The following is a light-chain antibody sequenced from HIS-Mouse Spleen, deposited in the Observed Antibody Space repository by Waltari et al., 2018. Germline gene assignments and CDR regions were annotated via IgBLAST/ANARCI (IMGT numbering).Light chain of an antibody. CDR3: CSYAGSSTWV. J-gene: IGLJ3*02. CDR1: SVDVGSYNL. V-gene: IGLV2-23*01. Sequence: QSALTHPASVSASPGQSIPISCSGTSVDVGSYNLVPWYQQHPGKAPKLMIYEGSKRPSGVSNRFSGSKSGNTASLTISGLQAEDEADYYCCSYAGSSTWVFGGGTKLTVL. CDR2: EGS.